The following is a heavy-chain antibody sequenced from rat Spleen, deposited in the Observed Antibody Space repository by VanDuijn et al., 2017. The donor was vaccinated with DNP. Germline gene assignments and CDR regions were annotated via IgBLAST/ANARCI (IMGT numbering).Heavy chain of an antibody. D-gene: IGHD1-12*02. V-gene: IGHV5-22*01. Sequence: EVQLVESGGGFVQPGRSLKLSCAASGFSFSDYYMAWVRQAPGKSLEWVASISYEGTNIYYGDSVKGRFTVSRDNAKSTLYLQMDSLRSEDTATYYCARHYYDGSYWGQGVMVTVSS. J-gene: IGHJ2*01. CDR1: GFSFSDYY. CDR2: ISYEGTNI. CDR3: ARHYYDGSY.